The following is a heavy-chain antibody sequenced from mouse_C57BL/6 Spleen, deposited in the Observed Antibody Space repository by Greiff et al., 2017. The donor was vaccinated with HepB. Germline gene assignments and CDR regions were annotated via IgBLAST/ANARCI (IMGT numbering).Heavy chain of an antibody. CDR1: GFTFSSYA. J-gene: IGHJ2*01. D-gene: IGHD2-1*01. CDR3: ARGYYGNYIDY. Sequence: EVKLVESGGGLVKPGGSLKLSCAASGFTFSSYAMSWVRQTPEKRLEWVATISDGGSYTYYPDNVKGRFTISRDNAKNTLYLQMSHLKSDDTAMYYCARGYYGNYIDYWGQGTTLTVSS. CDR2: ISDGGSYT. V-gene: IGHV5-4*03.